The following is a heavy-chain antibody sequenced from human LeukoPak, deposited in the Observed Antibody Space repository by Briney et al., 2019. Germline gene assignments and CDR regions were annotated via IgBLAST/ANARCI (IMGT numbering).Heavy chain of an antibody. Sequence: GGSLRLSCAASGFTFSSYAMHWVRQAPGKGLVGVSRINNDGTTTNFAGSVKGRFTISRDNAKNTVYLQMNSLRAEDTAVYYCTRDITLTRGGRSDYWGQGTLVTVSS. J-gene: IGHJ4*02. D-gene: IGHD3-10*01. V-gene: IGHV3-74*01. CDR3: TRDITLTRGGRSDY. CDR1: GFTFSSYA. CDR2: INNDGTTT.